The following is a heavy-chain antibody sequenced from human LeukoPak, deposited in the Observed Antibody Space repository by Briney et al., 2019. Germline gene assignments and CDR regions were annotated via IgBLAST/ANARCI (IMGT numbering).Heavy chain of an antibody. Sequence: GGSLRLSCAASGFTFNDYWVSWVRQAPGKGLEWVANIKQDGSQKYYVDSVKGRFTISRDNAKNSLYLQMNSLRAEDAAVYYCARLGLPDYXGXXTLVTVSS. V-gene: IGHV3-7*03. CDR3: ARLGLPDY. J-gene: IGHJ4*01. D-gene: IGHD2-21*01. CDR2: IKQDGSQK. CDR1: GFTFNDYW.